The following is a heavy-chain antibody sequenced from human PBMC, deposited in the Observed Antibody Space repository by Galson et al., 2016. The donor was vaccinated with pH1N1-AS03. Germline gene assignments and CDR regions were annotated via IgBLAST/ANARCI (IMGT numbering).Heavy chain of an antibody. J-gene: IGHJ3*02. D-gene: IGHD6-13*01. CDR3: AREEGGFGSNWLQTDAFDI. CDR1: GFIFTHYS. V-gene: IGHV3-30-3*01. CDR2: MSYEGTTT. Sequence: SLRLSCAASGFIFTHYSMHWVRQAPGMGLEWVAVMSYEGTTTYYADSVKGRFTISRDNSKNTLYLQMNSLRTEDTALYYCAREEGGFGSNWLQTDAFDIWGQGTMVTVSS.